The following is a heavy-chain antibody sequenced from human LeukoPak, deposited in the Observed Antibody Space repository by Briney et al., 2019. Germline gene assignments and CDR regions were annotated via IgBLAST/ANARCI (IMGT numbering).Heavy chain of an antibody. Sequence: PSQTLSLTCIVSGGSISSGSYYWSWIRQPAGKGLEWIGRVFTSGSTDYNPSFKSRVTISVDTSKKQVSLRLRSVTAADTAVYYCARDLPGQYGFDIWGQGTMVTVSS. CDR1: GGSISSGSYY. J-gene: IGHJ3*02. CDR2: VFTSGST. CDR3: ARDLPGQYGFDI. V-gene: IGHV4-61*02. D-gene: IGHD1-14*01.